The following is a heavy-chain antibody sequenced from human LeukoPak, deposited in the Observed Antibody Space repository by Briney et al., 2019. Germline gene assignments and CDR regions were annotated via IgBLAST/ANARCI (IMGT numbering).Heavy chain of an antibody. V-gene: IGHV4-39*02. J-gene: IGHJ6*03. CDR3: MDA. Sequence: SETLSLTCTVSAGSISSSDYYWGWIRQSPGKGLEWIGRISYSGNTYYNPSLKSRVTISVDTSKNHFSLRLSSVTAADTAVYYYMDAWGEGTTVAVSS. CDR2: ISYSGNT. CDR1: AGSISSSDYY.